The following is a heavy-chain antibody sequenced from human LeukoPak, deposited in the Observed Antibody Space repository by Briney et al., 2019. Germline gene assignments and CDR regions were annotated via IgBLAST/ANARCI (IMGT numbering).Heavy chain of an antibody. V-gene: IGHV4-39*01. CDR3: ATTTSVAARVDY. CDR2: IYYSGNT. D-gene: IGHD6-6*01. CDR1: GGSISSSRYF. Sequence: SETLSLTCTVSGGSISSSRYFWAWIRQPPGKGLEWIGTIYYSGNTYYDPSLKSRVTISADRPKNQFSLKLSSVTAADTAVYYCATTTSVAARVDYWGRGTLVTASS. J-gene: IGHJ4*02.